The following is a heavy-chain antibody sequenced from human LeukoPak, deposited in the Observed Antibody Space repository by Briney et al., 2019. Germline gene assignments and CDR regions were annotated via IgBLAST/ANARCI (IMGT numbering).Heavy chain of an antibody. D-gene: IGHD5-18*01. Sequence: SETLSLTCTVSGYSISSGFYWGWIRQSPEKGLEWIGSIYRSGSTYYSPSLKSRVTISVDKSKNQFSLKLSSVTAADTAVYYCARDSDSYGLDYWGQGTLVTVSS. V-gene: IGHV4-38-2*02. CDR1: GYSISSGFY. CDR3: ARDSDSYGLDY. J-gene: IGHJ4*02. CDR2: IYRSGST.